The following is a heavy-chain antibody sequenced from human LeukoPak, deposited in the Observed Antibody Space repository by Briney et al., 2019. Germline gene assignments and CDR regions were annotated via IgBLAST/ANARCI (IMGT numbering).Heavy chain of an antibody. CDR1: GFTFSSYG. CDR3: TTDSSSDGPNGY. V-gene: IGHV3-15*07. Sequence: GGSLRLSCAASGFTFSSYGMHWVRQAPGKGLEWVGRIKSKTDGGTTDYAAPVKGRFTISRDDSKNTLYLQMNSLKTEDTAVYYCTTDSSSDGPNGYWGQGTLVTVSS. D-gene: IGHD4/OR15-4a*01. J-gene: IGHJ4*02. CDR2: IKSKTDGGTT.